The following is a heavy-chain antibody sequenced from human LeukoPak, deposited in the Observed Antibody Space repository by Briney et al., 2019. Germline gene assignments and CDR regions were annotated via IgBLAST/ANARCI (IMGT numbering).Heavy chain of an antibody. CDR3: ARLEQLAYYHYYMDV. CDR1: GYTFTNYW. D-gene: IGHD6-13*01. Sequence: GESLKISCEGSGYTFTNYWIAWVRQMPGKGLEWMGIIFPDDSDARYSPSFQGQVTFSADKSMNTAYLQWSSLKASDTAMYFCARLEQLAYYHYYMDVWGTGTTVTVSS. CDR2: IFPDDSDA. J-gene: IGHJ6*03. V-gene: IGHV5-51*01.